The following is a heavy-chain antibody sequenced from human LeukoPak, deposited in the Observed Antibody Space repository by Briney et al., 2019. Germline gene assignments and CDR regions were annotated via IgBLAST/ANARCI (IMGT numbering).Heavy chain of an antibody. J-gene: IGHJ4*02. Sequence: QPGGSLRLSCAASGFSFSSYWMTWVRQAPGKGLEWVAVISYDGSNKYYADSVKGRFTISRDNSKNTLYLQMNSLRAEDTAVYYCASPTMTDRIIGYWGQGTLVTVSS. V-gene: IGHV3-30-3*01. CDR2: ISYDGSNK. D-gene: IGHD3-22*01. CDR1: GFSFSSYW. CDR3: ASPTMTDRIIGY.